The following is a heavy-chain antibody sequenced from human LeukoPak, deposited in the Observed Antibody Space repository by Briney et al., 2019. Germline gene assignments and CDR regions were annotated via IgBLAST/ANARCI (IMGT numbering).Heavy chain of an antibody. V-gene: IGHV5-51*01. J-gene: IGHJ4*02. CDR3: ARHAFHNDNSDYYFAH. CDR2: IYPGEFDI. CDR1: GYNLNDYW. Sequence: GESLKISCKGSGYNLNDYWIGWVRQMPGKGLEWVGLIYPGEFDIRYSPSFQGQVTISADKSISTAYLQWKSLKASDTAMYYCARHAFHNDNSDYYFAHWGQGTLVTVSS. D-gene: IGHD3-22*01.